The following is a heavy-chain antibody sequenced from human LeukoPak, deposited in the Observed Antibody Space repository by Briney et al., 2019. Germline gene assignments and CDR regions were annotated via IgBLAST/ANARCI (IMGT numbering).Heavy chain of an antibody. V-gene: IGHV3-23*01. CDR3: AKLGYDILTGLEY. CDR1: GFIFPSYA. J-gene: IGHJ4*02. CDR2: ISGSGGTT. D-gene: IGHD3-9*01. Sequence: PGGSLRLSCAASGFIFPSYAVSWVRQAPGKGLEWVSTISGSGGTTYYADSVKGRFTISRDNSKNTLYLQMNSLRAEDTAVYYCAKLGYDILTGLEYWGQGILVTVSS.